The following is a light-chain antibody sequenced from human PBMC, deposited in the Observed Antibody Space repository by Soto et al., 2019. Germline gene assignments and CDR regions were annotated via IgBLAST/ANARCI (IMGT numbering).Light chain of an antibody. CDR3: QQCGSLPGT. Sequence: ETVLTQSPGTLSLSPGERATLSCRASQTVNGNSLGWYQQKPGQAPRLLIYDTSSIATGIPDRFSGSGSGTDFTLTISRLEPEDFAVYYCQQCGSLPGTFGQGTRVDIK. CDR1: QTVNGNS. V-gene: IGKV3-20*01. CDR2: DTS. J-gene: IGKJ1*01.